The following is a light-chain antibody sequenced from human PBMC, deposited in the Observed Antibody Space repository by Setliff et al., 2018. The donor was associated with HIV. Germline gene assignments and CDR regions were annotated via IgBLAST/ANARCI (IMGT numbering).Light chain of an antibody. Sequence: PPSASGSPGQSVTISCTGTSSDVGGYNYVSWYQQHPGKAPKLMIYEVSKRPSGIPDRFSGSKSGNTASLTVSGLQAEDEADYYCTSYAGSNNLGVFGTGTKV. V-gene: IGLV2-8*01. CDR3: TSYAGSNNLGV. CDR2: EVS. J-gene: IGLJ1*01. CDR1: SSDVGGYNY.